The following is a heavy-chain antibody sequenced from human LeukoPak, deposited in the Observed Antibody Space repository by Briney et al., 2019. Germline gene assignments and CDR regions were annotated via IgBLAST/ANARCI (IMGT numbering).Heavy chain of an antibody. V-gene: IGHV3-21*01. CDR1: GFTFSSYT. D-gene: IGHD3-22*01. Sequence: GGSLRLSCAASGFTFSSYTMNWVRQAPGKGLEWVSSISSSSSYIYYADSVKGRFTISRDNAKNSLYLQMNSLRAEDTAVYYCARGQIVVGRTPFDYWGQGTLVTVSS. CDR2: ISSSSSYI. CDR3: ARGQIVVGRTPFDY. J-gene: IGHJ4*02.